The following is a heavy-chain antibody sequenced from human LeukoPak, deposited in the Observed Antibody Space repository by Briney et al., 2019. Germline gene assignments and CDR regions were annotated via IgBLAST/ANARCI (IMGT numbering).Heavy chain of an antibody. CDR1: GGSIGADH. CDR2: MSPSGST. CDR3: AKDRSINAFDI. D-gene: IGHD2-21*01. Sequence: SETLSLTCTVSGGSIGADHWSWIRQPPGKGLDWIGYMSPSGSTNYNPSLKNRGTIFRDTSKNQFFLKLSAVTAADTAVYYCAKDRSINAFDIWGEGTVVTVSA. V-gene: IGHV4-59*01. J-gene: IGHJ3*02.